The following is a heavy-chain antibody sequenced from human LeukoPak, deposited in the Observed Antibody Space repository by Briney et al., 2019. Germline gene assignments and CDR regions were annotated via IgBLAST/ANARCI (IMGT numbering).Heavy chain of an antibody. CDR2: IYYSGST. J-gene: IGHJ4*02. CDR1: GGSISSGDYY. D-gene: IGHD2-2*02. Sequence: SQTLSLTCTVSGGSISSGDYYWSWIRQPPGKGLEWIGYIYYSGSTYYNPSLKSRVTISVDTSKNQFSLKLSSVTAADTAVYYCAREDCSSTSCYIGRDEGGLYFDYWDQGTLVTVSS. V-gene: IGHV4-30-4*08. CDR3: AREDCSSTSCYIGRDEGGLYFDY.